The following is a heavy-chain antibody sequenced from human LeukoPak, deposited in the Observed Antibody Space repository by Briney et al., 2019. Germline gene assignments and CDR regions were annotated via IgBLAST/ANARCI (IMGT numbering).Heavy chain of an antibody. CDR3: ARGSVHHYDILTGYHSNHCYGRHV. V-gene: IGHV4-59*01. D-gene: IGHD3-9*01. Sequence: SETLSLTCTVSGGSIGSYYWSWIRQPPGKGLEWIAYISYSGSTNYNPSLKSRVTISVDTSTNQFSLKLSSVTAAETAVDYCARGSVHHYDILTGYHSNHCYGRHVGGQKTTDTV. CDR2: ISYSGST. J-gene: IGHJ6*01. CDR1: GGSIGSYY.